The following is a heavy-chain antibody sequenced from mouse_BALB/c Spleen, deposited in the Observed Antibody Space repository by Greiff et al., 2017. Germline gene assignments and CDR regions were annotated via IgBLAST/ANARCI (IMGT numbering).Heavy chain of an antibody. J-gene: IGHJ4*01. Sequence: QVQLKQPGAELVKPGASVKLSCKASGYTFTSYWMHWVKQRPGQGLEWIGEIDPSDSYTNYNQKFKGKATLTVDKSSSTAYMQLSSLTSEDSAVYYCARSGYYGSHAMDYWGQGTSVTVSS. CDR2: IDPSDSYT. CDR3: ARSGYYGSHAMDY. V-gene: IGHV1-69*02. CDR1: GYTFTSYW. D-gene: IGHD1-1*01.